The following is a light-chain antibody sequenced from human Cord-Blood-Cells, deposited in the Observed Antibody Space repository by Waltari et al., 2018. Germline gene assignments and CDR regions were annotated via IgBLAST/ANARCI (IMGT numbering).Light chain of an antibody. CDR1: QSVLYSSNNKNY. Sequence: DIVMTQSPDSLAVSLGERATINCKSSQSVLYSSNNKNYLAWYQQKPGQPPKLLIYWASTRESVVPDRFSDSGSGTDFTLTISSLQAEDVAVYYCQQYYSTPYTFGQGTKLEIK. J-gene: IGKJ2*01. V-gene: IGKV4-1*01. CDR3: QQYYSTPYT. CDR2: WAS.